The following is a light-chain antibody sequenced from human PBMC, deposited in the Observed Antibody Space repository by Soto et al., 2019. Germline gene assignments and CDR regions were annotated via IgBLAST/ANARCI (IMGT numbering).Light chain of an antibody. CDR2: AAS. Sequence: DRQVTQSPSSLSASVGDRVTITCRASQSISSYLNWYQQKPGKAPKLLIYAASSLQSGVPSRFSGSGSGTDFTLTISSLQPDDFATYYCQHYNSYSEAFGQGTKVAIK. J-gene: IGKJ1*01. V-gene: IGKV1-39*01. CDR3: QHYNSYSEA. CDR1: QSISSY.